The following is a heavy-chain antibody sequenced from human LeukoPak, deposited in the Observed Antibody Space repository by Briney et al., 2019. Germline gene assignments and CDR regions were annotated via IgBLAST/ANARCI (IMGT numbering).Heavy chain of an antibody. J-gene: IGHJ4*02. CDR3: ARVRANRMVRGVINYYFDY. Sequence: SETLSLTCTVSGGSISSYYWSWIRQPAGKGLEWIGRIYTSGSTNYNPSLKSRVTMSVDTSKNQFSLKLSSVTAADTAVYYCARVRANRMVRGVINYYFDYWGQGTLVTVSS. CDR2: IYTSGST. V-gene: IGHV4-4*07. D-gene: IGHD3-10*01. CDR1: GGSISSYY.